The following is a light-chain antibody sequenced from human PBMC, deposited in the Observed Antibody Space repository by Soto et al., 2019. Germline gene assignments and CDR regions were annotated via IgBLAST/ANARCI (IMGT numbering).Light chain of an antibody. CDR1: SSDVGGYNY. CDR2: DVT. CDR3: SSYAGSNSWV. Sequence: QSVLTQPPSAAGSPGQSVTISCTGTSSDVGGYNYVSGYEQHPGKAHKLMMSDVTKRPSGVPDRFSGSKSGNTASLTVSGLQAEDEADYDCSSYAGSNSWVFGGGTKLTVL. V-gene: IGLV2-8*01. J-gene: IGLJ3*02.